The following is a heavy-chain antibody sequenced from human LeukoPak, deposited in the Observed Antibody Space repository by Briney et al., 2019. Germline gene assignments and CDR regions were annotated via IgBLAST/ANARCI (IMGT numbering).Heavy chain of an antibody. J-gene: IGHJ6*02. CDR3: ARGRRGYDSSGYYAVYYGMDV. CDR2: IYYSGST. D-gene: IGHD3-22*01. Sequence: KPSETLSLTCTVSGGSISSYYWSWIRQPPGKGLEWIGYIYYSGSTNYNPSLKSRVTISVDTSKNQFSLKLSSVTAADTAVYYCARGRRGYDSSGYYAVYYGMDVWGRGTTVTVSS. V-gene: IGHV4-59*01. CDR1: GGSISSYY.